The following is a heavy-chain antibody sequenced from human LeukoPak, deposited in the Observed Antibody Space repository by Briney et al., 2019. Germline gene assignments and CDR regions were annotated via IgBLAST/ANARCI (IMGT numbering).Heavy chain of an antibody. Sequence: SQTLSLTCTVSGGSISSGGYYWSWIRQHPGRGLEWIGYNYYSGSTYYNPSLKSRVTISVDTSKNQFSLKLSSVTAADTAVYYCASYTYYYESSGYDYYYYMDVWGKGTTVTVSS. CDR1: GGSISSGGYY. D-gene: IGHD3-22*01. CDR2: NYYSGST. CDR3: ASYTYYYESSGYDYYYYMDV. V-gene: IGHV4-31*03. J-gene: IGHJ6*03.